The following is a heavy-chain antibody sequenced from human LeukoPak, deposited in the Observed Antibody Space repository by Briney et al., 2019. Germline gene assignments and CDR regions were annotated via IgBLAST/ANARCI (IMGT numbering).Heavy chain of an antibody. CDR1: GFTFDVYA. Sequence: GGSLRLSCAPSGFTFDVYAMHWVRQAPGKGLEWVSGISWNSGSIGYADSVTGRFTISRDNAKNSLYLQMNSLRAEDTALYFCAKDIASSSYYYMDVWGEGTTVTVSS. D-gene: IGHD6-6*01. CDR3: AKDIASSSYYYMDV. J-gene: IGHJ6*03. CDR2: ISWNSGSI. V-gene: IGHV3-9*01.